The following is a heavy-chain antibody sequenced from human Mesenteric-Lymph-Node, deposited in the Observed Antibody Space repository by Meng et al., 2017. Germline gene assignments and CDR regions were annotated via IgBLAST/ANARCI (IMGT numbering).Heavy chain of an antibody. CDR1: GFRFSAFS. D-gene: IGHD5-18*01. CDR2: LDGGGGDT. Sequence: GESLKISRAASGFRFSAFSMTWVRQAPGKGLEWVSGLDGGGGDTYYADSVKGRFTISRDNSKNTMYLQMNSLRAEDTAVYYCAKILFRGYNYGHDAFDMWGQGTRVTVAS. CDR3: AKILFRGYNYGHDAFDM. J-gene: IGHJ3*02. V-gene: IGHV3-23*01.